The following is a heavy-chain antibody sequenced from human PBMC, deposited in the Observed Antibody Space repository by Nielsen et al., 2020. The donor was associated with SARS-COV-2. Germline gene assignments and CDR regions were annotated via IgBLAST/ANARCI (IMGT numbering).Heavy chain of an antibody. V-gene: IGHV3-11*05. CDR2: ISSSGSYT. CDR1: GFMVSDSY. Sequence: GGSLRLSCAASGFMVSDSYMSWIRQTPGKGLEWISYISSSGSYTNYADSVKGRFTISRDNGKNSLYLQMNSLKTEDTAVYYCTRVSLIGWTGATGRYFDYWGQGTLVTVSS. J-gene: IGHJ4*02. D-gene: IGHD3/OR15-3a*01. CDR3: TRVSLIGWTGATGRYFDY.